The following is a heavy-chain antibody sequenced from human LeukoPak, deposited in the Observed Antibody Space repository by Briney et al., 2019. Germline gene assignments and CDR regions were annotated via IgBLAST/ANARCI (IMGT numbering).Heavy chain of an antibody. CDR1: GYTFTSYD. J-gene: IGHJ6*02. CDR2: MNPNSGNT. V-gene: IGHV1-8*01. D-gene: IGHD3-10*01. CDR3: ASVRPYYGMDV. Sequence: ASVKVSCKASGYTFTSYDTNWVRQATGQGLEWMGWMNPNSGNTGYAQKFQGRVTMTRNTSISTAYMELGSLRSEDTAVYYCASVRPYYGMDVWGQGTTVTVSS.